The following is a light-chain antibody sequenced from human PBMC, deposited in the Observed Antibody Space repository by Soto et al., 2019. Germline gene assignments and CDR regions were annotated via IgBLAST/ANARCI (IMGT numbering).Light chain of an antibody. CDR1: SSDVGGYNY. Sequence: QSVLTQPASVSGSPGQSITISCTGTSSDVGGYNYVSWYQQHPGKAPKVMIYEVSNRPSGVSNRFSGSKSGNTASLTISGRQAEDEADYYCSSYTTTSTRVFGGGTKLTVL. CDR2: EVS. V-gene: IGLV2-14*01. CDR3: SSYTTTSTRV. J-gene: IGLJ3*02.